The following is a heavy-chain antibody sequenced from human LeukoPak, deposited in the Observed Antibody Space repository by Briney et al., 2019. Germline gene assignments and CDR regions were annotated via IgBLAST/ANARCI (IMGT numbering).Heavy chain of an antibody. J-gene: IGHJ5*02. CDR2: IFHSGST. CDR1: NASIRSGHW. CDR3: ATDHLAAAGYNWFDP. Sequence: SETLSLTCAVSNASIRSGHWWSWVRQPPGKGLEWIGEIFHSGSTNYNSSLTSRVTISVDTSKNQFSLNLSSVTAADTAVYYCATDHLAAAGYNWFDPWGQGTLVTVSS. V-gene: IGHV4-4*02. D-gene: IGHD6-13*01.